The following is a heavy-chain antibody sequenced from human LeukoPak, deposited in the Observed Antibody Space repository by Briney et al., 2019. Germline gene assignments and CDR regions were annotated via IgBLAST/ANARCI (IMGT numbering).Heavy chain of an antibody. Sequence: ASVKVSCKASGYTFTGYYMHWVRQAPGQGLGWMGWINPNSGGTNYAQKFQGRVTMTRDTSISTAYMELSRLRSDDTAVYYCARFPPYGDPYDYWGQGTLVTVSS. CDR1: GYTFTGYY. V-gene: IGHV1-2*02. J-gene: IGHJ4*02. D-gene: IGHD4-17*01. CDR2: INPNSGGT. CDR3: ARFPPYGDPYDY.